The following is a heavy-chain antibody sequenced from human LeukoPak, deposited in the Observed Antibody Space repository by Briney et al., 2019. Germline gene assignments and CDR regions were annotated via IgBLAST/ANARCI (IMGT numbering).Heavy chain of an antibody. Sequence: ASVKVSCKASGYTFTSYYMHWVRQAPGQGLEWMGIINPSGGSTSYAQKFQGRVTMTRDMSTSTVYMELSSLRSEDTAVYYCARDFAHYDSSGYIDYWGQGTLVTVSS. V-gene: IGHV1-46*01. CDR2: INPSGGST. CDR3: ARDFAHYDSSGYIDY. D-gene: IGHD3-22*01. CDR1: GYTFTSYY. J-gene: IGHJ4*02.